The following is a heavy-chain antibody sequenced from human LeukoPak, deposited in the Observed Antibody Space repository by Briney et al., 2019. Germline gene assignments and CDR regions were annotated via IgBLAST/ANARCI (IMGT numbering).Heavy chain of an antibody. J-gene: IGHJ6*02. CDR3: AREGRNFALDV. V-gene: IGHV4-30-4*01. CDR2: IYYSGNT. Sequence: SQTLSLTCSVSGGSLIDSNSCWGWIRQPPGKGLEWIGYIYYSGNTYYNPSLKSRLTMSLDTSKNQFALKMSSVTAADTAVYYCAREGRNFALDVWGQGTAVIVSS. CDR1: GGSLIDSNSC. D-gene: IGHD1-1*01.